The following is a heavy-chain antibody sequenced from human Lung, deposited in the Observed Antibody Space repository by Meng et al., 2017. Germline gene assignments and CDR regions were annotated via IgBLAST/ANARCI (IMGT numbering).Heavy chain of an antibody. D-gene: IGHD3-22*01. Sequence: QVPVRASGPGPVKPSKTLSLTCSVSRGSISSDGYYWPWIRQPAGKGLEWIGRIYSRGSTNYNPFLKSRVTISLDASKNQFSLELSSVTATDTAVYYCARDLSDSTGYYPFQHWGQGTLVTVSS. V-gene: IGHV4-61*02. J-gene: IGHJ1*01. CDR3: ARDLSDSTGYYPFQH. CDR2: IYSRGST. CDR1: RGSISSDGYY.